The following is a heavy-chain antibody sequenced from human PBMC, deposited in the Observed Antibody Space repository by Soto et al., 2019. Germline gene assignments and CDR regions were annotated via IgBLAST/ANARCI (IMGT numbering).Heavy chain of an antibody. D-gene: IGHD1-1*01. CDR1: GFTVSNNY. J-gene: IGHJ6*02. CDR2: MSYDGNNK. Sequence: VGSLRLSCAVSGFTVSNNYMSWVRQAPGKGLEWVAVMSYDGNNKYYVDSVKGRFTISRDNSKNTLYLQMNSLSPEDTAVYYCARDSWNNYYGMDVWGQGTTVTVSS. V-gene: IGHV3-30-3*01. CDR3: ARDSWNNYYGMDV.